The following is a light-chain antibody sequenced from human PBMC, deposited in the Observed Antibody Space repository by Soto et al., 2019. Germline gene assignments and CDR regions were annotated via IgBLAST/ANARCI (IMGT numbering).Light chain of an antibody. CDR2: AAS. J-gene: IGKJ1*01. V-gene: IGKV1-39*01. CDR1: QSIRSC. CDR3: QQSYTTPWT. Sequence: DIQMTQSPSSLSASVGDTVTITCRASQSIRSCLNWYQHKPGKAPKLLFYAASSLQSGVPSRFSGSGSGTLFTLTISSLQPEDFATYYCQQSYTTPWTFGQGTDVEIK.